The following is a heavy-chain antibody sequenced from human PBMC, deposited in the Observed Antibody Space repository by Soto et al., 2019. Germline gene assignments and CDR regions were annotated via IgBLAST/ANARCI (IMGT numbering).Heavy chain of an antibody. V-gene: IGHV1-69*02. D-gene: IGHD4-4*01. CDR3: ASLKKTVKGPDGAY. CDR1: GGTFSSYT. J-gene: IGHJ4*02. Sequence: ASVKVSCKASGGTFSSYTISWVRQAPGQGLEWMGRIIPILGIANYAQKFQGRVRITADKSTSTAYMELSSLRSEDTAVYYGASLKKTVKGPDGAYWGQGTLVTVSS. CDR2: IIPILGIA.